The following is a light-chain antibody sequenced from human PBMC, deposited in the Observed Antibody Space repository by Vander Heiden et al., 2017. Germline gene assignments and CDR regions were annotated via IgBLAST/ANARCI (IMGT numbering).Light chain of an antibody. Sequence: SVLTPPPSVSWAPGPRVTISCTGSSSNIGAGYDVKWYQQLPGTAPKLLIYGNSNRPSGVRDRFSGSKSGTSASLAITGLQAEDEADYYCQSYDSSLSAVVFGGGTKL. J-gene: IGLJ2*01. V-gene: IGLV1-40*01. CDR1: SSNIGAGYD. CDR3: QSYDSSLSAVV. CDR2: GNS.